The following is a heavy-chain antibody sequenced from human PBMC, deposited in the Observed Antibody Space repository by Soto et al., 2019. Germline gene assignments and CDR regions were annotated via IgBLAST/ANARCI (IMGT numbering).Heavy chain of an antibody. CDR1: GFALSNPRMS. J-gene: IGHJ4*02. CDR3: ARMLGYGYDY. Sequence: QVTLKESGPVLVKPTETLTLTCTVSGFALSNPRMSVGWIRQPPGKALEWLAHISSSDAKSYNPSLRNRLTNSKDASKSRVALTLTNMDPVDTATYYCARMLGYGYDYWGQGTLVTVSS. V-gene: IGHV2-26*01. D-gene: IGHD5-18*01. CDR2: ISSSDAK.